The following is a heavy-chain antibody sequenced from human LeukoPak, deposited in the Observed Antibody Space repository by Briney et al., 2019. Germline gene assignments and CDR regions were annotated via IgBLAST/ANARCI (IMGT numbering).Heavy chain of an antibody. V-gene: IGHV4-4*02. CDR2: INHSGST. D-gene: IGHD4-17*01. CDR1: GGSISSSNW. J-gene: IGHJ5*02. CDR3: ARHFPTVTGRNWFDP. Sequence: SETLSLTCAVSGGSISSSNWWSWVRQPPGKGLEWIGEINHSGSTNYNPSLKSRVTISVDTSKNQFSLKLSSVTAADTAVYYCARHFPTVTGRNWFDPWGQGTLVTVSS.